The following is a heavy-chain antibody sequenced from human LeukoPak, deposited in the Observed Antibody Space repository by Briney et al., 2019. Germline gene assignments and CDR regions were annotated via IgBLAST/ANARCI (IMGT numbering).Heavy chain of an antibody. CDR2: ISGSGGST. V-gene: IGHV3-23*01. D-gene: IGHD3-22*01. J-gene: IGHJ4*02. Sequence: GGSLRLSCAASGFTFSIYAMSWVRQAPGKGLEWVSAISGSGGSTYYADSVKGRFTISRDNSKNTLYLQMNSLRAEDTAGYYCVKWDYDSSGYYSYPFDYGGRGTLVTVSS. CDR1: GFTFSIYA. CDR3: VKWDYDSSGYYSYPFDY.